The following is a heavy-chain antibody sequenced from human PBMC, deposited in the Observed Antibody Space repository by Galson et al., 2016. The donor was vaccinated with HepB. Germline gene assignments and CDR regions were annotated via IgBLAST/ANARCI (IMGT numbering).Heavy chain of an antibody. CDR3: ANAITLAP. D-gene: IGHD6-6*01. CDR1: GFTLSNYW. J-gene: IGHJ5*02. CDR2: IKDDGIEK. Sequence: SLRLSCAGSGFTLSNYWVGWVRQAPEKGLEWVANIKDDGIEKSYVNSVKGRFTISRDSAKNSMYLQMNILRVEDTAVYHCANAITLAPLGQGTVVTVS. V-gene: IGHV3-7*03.